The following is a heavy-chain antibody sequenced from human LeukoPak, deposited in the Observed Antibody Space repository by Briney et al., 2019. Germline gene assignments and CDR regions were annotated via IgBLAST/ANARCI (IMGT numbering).Heavy chain of an antibody. J-gene: IGHJ1*01. CDR2: ISAYNGNT. D-gene: IGHD3-22*01. V-gene: IGHV1-18*01. CDR3: ARDRRYYYDSSGYYSEYFQH. CDR1: GYTFTSYG. Sequence: ASVKVSCKASGYTFTSYGISWVRQAPGQGLERMGWISAYNGNTNYAQKLQGRVTMTTDTSTSTAYMELRSLRSDDTAVYYCARDRRYYYDSSGYYSEYFQHWGQGTLVTVSS.